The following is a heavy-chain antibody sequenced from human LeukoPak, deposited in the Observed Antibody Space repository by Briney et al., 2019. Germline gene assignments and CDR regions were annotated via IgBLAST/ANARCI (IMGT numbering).Heavy chain of an antibody. J-gene: IGHJ6*02. D-gene: IGHD3-10*02. CDR3: ARALFGELLDGMDV. Sequence: GGSLRLSCAASGFNFSNYGMNWVRQAPGKGLEWVSSIISSSSYIYYADSVKGRFTISRDNAKNSLYLQMNSLRAEDTAVYYCARALFGELLDGMDVWGQGTTVTVSS. V-gene: IGHV3-21*01. CDR1: GFNFSNYG. CDR2: IISSSSYI.